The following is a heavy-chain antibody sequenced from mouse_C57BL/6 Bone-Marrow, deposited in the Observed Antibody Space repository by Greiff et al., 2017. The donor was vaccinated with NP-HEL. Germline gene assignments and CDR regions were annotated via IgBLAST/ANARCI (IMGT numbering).Heavy chain of an antibody. J-gene: IGHJ4*01. CDR1: GYTFTSYW. V-gene: IGHV1-5*01. CDR2: IYPGNSDT. Sequence: VQLQQSGTVLARPGASVKMSCKTSGYTFTSYWMHWVKQRPGQGLEWIGAIYPGNSDTSYNQKFKGKAKLTAVTSASTAYMELSSLANDDSAFYYCTRPYYYGSSYPSYYAMDYWGQGTSVTVSS. CDR3: TRPYYYGSSYPSYYAMDY. D-gene: IGHD1-1*01.